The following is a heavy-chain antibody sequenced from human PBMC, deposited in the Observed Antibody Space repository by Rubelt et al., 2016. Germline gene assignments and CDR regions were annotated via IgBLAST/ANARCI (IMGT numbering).Heavy chain of an antibody. Sequence: GSLRLSCAASGFTFSSYWMSWVRQAPGKGLEWVANIKQDGSEKYYVDSVKGRFTISRDNAKNSLYLQMNSLRAEDTAMYYCARETGSHFGSSTAVDSWGQGTLVTVSS. D-gene: IGHD3-10*01. J-gene: IGHJ4*02. CDR2: IKQDGSEK. CDR1: GFTFSSYW. V-gene: IGHV3-7*01. CDR3: ARETGSHFGSSTAVDS.